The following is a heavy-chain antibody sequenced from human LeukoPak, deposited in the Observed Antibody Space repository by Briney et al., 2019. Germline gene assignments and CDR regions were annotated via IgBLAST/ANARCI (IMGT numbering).Heavy chain of an antibody. D-gene: IGHD5-12*01. CDR1: GGPISSSSYY. V-gene: IGHV4-39*01. CDR2: IYYSGST. J-gene: IGHJ4*02. CDR3: ARRGWLAQFDY. Sequence: SETLSLTXTVSGGPISSSSYYWGWIGQPPGKGLEWIGSIYYSGSTYYNPSLKSRVTISVDTSKNQFSLKLSSVTAADTAVYYCARRGWLAQFDYWGQGTLVTVSS.